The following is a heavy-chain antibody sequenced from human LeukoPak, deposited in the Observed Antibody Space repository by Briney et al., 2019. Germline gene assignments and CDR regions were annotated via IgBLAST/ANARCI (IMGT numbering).Heavy chain of an antibody. V-gene: IGHV4-59*11. CDR1: GGSISSHY. CDR3: ARDRAGYCSSTSCYRKGMDV. J-gene: IGHJ6*04. CDR2: IYYSGST. Sequence: SETLSLTCTVSGGSISSHYWSWSRQPPGKGLGRMGYIYYSGSTNYNPSLKSRVTISVDTSKNQFSLKLSSVTAADTAVYYCARDRAGYCSSTSCYRKGMDVWGKGTTVTVSS. D-gene: IGHD2-2*02.